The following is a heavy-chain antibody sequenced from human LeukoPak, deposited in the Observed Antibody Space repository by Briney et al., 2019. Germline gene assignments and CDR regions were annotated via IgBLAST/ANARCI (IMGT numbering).Heavy chain of an antibody. CDR2: ISSSSSYI. CDR3: ASDRWAAGKLIVTGANWFDP. V-gene: IGHV3-21*01. D-gene: IGHD6-13*01. CDR1: GFTFSSYS. Sequence: GGSLRLSCAASGFTFSSYSMNWVRQAPGKGLEWVSSISSSSSYIYYADSVKGRFTISRDNAKNSLYLQMNSLRAEDTAVYYCASDRWAAGKLIVTGANWFDPWGQGTLVTVSS. J-gene: IGHJ5*02.